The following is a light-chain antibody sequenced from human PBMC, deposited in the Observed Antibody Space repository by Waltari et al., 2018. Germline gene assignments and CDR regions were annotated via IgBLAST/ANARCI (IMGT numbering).Light chain of an antibody. V-gene: IGKV3-20*01. J-gene: IGKJ4*01. Sequence: DIVLTQSPGTLSLSPGETATLSCRASQSIRLAWYQQKPGQAPIRLIHDASKRATSIPDRFSSSGSGTEFTLTISRLEPEDFAMYYCQQFDRSPPVTFGGGTKVEIK. CDR2: DAS. CDR3: QQFDRSPPVT. CDR1: QSIR.